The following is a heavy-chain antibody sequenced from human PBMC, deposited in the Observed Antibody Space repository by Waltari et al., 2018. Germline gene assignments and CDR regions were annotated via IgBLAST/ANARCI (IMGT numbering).Heavy chain of an antibody. CDR3: ARMASFGFFDH. D-gene: IGHD3-10*01. Sequence: QVQLLQSGSEMKKPGASVKVSCKASGYTFSNHYLHWVRQAPGQGLEWMGLVKPSGGGTNYAQKFQARVTMTRDTSTSTVYMELSSLRSEDTAVYFCARMASFGFFDHWGQGSLVTVSS. CDR2: VKPSGGGT. V-gene: IGHV1-46*01. CDR1: GYTFSNHY. J-gene: IGHJ4*02.